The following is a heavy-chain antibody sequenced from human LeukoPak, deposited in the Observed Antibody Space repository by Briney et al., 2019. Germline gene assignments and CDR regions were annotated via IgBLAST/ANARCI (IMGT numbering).Heavy chain of an antibody. V-gene: IGHV3-23*01. CDR3: AKSAYYDASGYYREYYFDY. Sequence: GGSLRLSCAASGFTFSSYAMSWVRQAPGKGLEWVSSISGSGGSTHYADSVKGRFTISRDKTKNTLYLQMNSLRAEDTAVYYCAKSAYYDASGYYREYYFDYWGQGTLVTVSS. J-gene: IGHJ4*02. CDR2: ISGSGGST. D-gene: IGHD3-22*01. CDR1: GFTFSSYA.